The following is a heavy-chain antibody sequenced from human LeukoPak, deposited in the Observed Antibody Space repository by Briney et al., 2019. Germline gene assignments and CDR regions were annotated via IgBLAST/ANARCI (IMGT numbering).Heavy chain of an antibody. Sequence: TSETLSLTCAVSGYGISSDYYWGWIRQPPGKGLEWMASIYHSGRTYYNPSLKNRVTISVDTSKSQLSLELISVTAADTAVYYCARIITMIRGERSGYFASWGQGTLVTVSS. J-gene: IGHJ4*02. D-gene: IGHD3-10*01. CDR2: IYHSGRT. CDR1: GYGISSDYY. V-gene: IGHV4-38-2*01. CDR3: ARIITMIRGERSGYFAS.